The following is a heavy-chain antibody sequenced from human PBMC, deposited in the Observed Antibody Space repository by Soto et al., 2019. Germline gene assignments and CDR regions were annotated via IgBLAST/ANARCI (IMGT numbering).Heavy chain of an antibody. CDR3: ARDFDVYCGGDCYYYYYYGLDV. Sequence: EVQLVESGGGLVKPGGSLRLSCAASGFTFSSYSMNWVRQAPGKGLEWVSSISSSSSYIYYADSVKGRFTISRDNAKNSLSLQMNSLRAEDTAVYYCARDFDVYCGGDCYYYYYYGLDVWGQGPTVTVS. V-gene: IGHV3-21*01. CDR1: GFTFSSYS. J-gene: IGHJ6*02. D-gene: IGHD2-21*02. CDR2: ISSSSSYI.